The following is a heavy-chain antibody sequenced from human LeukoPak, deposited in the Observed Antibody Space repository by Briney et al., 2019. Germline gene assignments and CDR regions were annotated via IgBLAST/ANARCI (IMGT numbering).Heavy chain of an antibody. J-gene: IGHJ3*02. V-gene: IGHV4-59*08. D-gene: IGHD1-1*01. CDR3: AVNSTKHTFDI. CDR2: VYYSGGT. Sequence: SETLSLTCTVSGGSMSPFYWSWIRQSPGKGLEWIGSVYYSGGTNYNPSLKSRVTISVDTSKNQFSLELSPVTAADTAVYYCAVNSTKHTFDIWGQGTMVTVSS. CDR1: GGSMSPFY.